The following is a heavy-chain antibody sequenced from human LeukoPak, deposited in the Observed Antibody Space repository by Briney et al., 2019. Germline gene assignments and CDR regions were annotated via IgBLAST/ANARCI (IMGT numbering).Heavy chain of an antibody. CDR3: ARGNSYGDYVGY. D-gene: IGHD4-17*01. CDR2: ISYDGSNK. Sequence: GGSLRLSCAASGFTFSSYAMHWVRQAPGKGLEWVAVISYDGSNKYYADSVKGRLTISRDNSKNTLYLQMNSLRAEDTAVYYCARGNSYGDYVGYWGQGTLVTVSS. J-gene: IGHJ4*02. CDR1: GFTFSSYA. V-gene: IGHV3-30-3*01.